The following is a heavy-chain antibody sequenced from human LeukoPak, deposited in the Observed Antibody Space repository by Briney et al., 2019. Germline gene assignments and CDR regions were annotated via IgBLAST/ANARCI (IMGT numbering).Heavy chain of an antibody. CDR1: DFTFNKDW. D-gene: IGHD4-23*01. V-gene: IGHV3-48*02. CDR2: ISTGSSTT. Sequence: GGSLRLSCAASDFTFNKDWMNWVRQAPGKGLEWVSYISTGSSTTYYADSVKGRFTISRDNVENSLYLQMNSLRDEDTAVYYCAGVAAGYSVNYFDYWGQGTLVTVSS. CDR3: AGVAAGYSVNYFDY. J-gene: IGHJ4*02.